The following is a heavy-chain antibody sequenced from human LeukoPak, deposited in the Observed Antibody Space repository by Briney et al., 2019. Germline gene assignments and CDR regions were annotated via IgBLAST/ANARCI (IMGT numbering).Heavy chain of an antibody. J-gene: IGHJ4*02. CDR1: GFTFSSYG. V-gene: IGHV3-30*02. D-gene: IGHD1-26*01. Sequence: GSLRLSCAASGFTFSSYGMHWVRQAPGKGLEWVAFIRYDGSNKYYADSVKGRFTISRDNSKNTLYLQMNSLRAEDTAVYYCAKDRGSYRNGEGYFDYWGQGTLVTVSS. CDR3: AKDRGSYRNGEGYFDY. CDR2: IRYDGSNK.